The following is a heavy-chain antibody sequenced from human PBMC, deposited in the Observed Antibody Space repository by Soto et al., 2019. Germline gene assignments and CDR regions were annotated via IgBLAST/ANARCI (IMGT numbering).Heavy chain of an antibody. CDR1: GFTFSSYA. V-gene: IGHV3-23*01. D-gene: IGHD5-18*01. J-gene: IGHJ6*02. CDR3: ARSDRGYSYVVYGMDV. Sequence: GGSLRLSCAASGFTFSSYAMSWVRQAPGKGLEWVSAIGGSGGSTYYADSVKGRFTISRDNSKNTLYLQMNSLRAEDTAVYYCARSDRGYSYVVYGMDVWGQGTTVTVSS. CDR2: IGGSGGST.